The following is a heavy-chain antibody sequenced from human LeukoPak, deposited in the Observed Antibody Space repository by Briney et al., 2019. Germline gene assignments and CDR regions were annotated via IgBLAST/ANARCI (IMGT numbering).Heavy chain of an antibody. CDR2: ISAYNGNT. V-gene: IGHV1-18*01. Sequence: ASVKVSCKASGYTFTSYGISWVRQAPGQGLEWMGWISAYNGNTNYAQKLQGRVTMTTDTSTSTAYMELSRLRSDDTAVYYCARASSIAARGYFQHWGQGTLVTVSP. CDR1: GYTFTSYG. CDR3: ARASSIAARGYFQH. J-gene: IGHJ1*01. D-gene: IGHD6-6*01.